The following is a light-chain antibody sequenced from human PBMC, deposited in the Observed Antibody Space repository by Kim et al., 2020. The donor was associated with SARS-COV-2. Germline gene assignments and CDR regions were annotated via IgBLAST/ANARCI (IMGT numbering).Light chain of an antibody. Sequence: GLSITISCTGTSSDIGDYKYVSWYQQHPGKAPKLMIYDVSRRPSGISNRFSGSKSGNTASLTISGLQAEDEADYYCSSYTSTRSCVFGTGTKVTVL. CDR3: SSYTSTRSCV. V-gene: IGLV2-14*03. CDR2: DVS. J-gene: IGLJ1*01. CDR1: SSDIGDYKY.